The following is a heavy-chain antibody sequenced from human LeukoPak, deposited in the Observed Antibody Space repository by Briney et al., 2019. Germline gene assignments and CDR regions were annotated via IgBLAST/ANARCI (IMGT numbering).Heavy chain of an antibody. D-gene: IGHD6-13*01. CDR2: IYHSGST. CDR3: ARGGHSSSWYGRGTGDWFDP. J-gene: IGHJ5*02. Sequence: SETLSLTCTVSGYSISSGYYWGWIRQPPGKGLEWIGSIYHSGSTYYNPSLKSRVTISVDTSKNQFSLKLSSVTAADTAVYYCARGGHSSSWYGRGTGDWFDPWGQGTLVTVSS. V-gene: IGHV4-38-2*02. CDR1: GYSISSGYY.